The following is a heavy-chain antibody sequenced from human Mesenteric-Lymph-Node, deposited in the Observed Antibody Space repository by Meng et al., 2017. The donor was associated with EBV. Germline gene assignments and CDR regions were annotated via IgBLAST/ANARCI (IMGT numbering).Heavy chain of an antibody. CDR2: ISHSGST. V-gene: IGHV4-34*01. CDR1: GGSFSSYD. D-gene: IGHD3-16*02. Sequence: QVQLKQGGAGLLKPSGTLSLTCAVYGGSFSSYDWSWIRQPPGKGLEWIGEISHSGSTNYNPSLKSRVTISVDTSKNQFSLKLSSVTAADTAVYYCAKGPLLGGELSLEDYWGQGTLVTVSS. CDR3: AKGPLLGGELSLEDY. J-gene: IGHJ4*02.